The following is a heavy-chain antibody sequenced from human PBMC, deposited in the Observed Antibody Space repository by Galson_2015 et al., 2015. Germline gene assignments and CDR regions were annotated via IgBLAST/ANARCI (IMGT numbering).Heavy chain of an antibody. V-gene: IGHV6-1*01. CDR3: ARVSSSEAVRRFDP. Sequence: CAISGDSVSSNSAAWNWIRQSPSRGLEWLGRTYYRSKWYNDYAVSVKSRITINPDTSKNQFSLQLNSVTPEDTAVYYCARVSSSEAVRRFDPWGQGTLVTVSS. D-gene: IGHD2-2*01. CDR2: TYYRSKWYN. CDR1: GDSVSSNSAA. J-gene: IGHJ5*02.